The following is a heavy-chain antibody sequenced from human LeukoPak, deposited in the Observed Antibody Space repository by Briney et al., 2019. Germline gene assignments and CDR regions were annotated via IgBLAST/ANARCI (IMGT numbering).Heavy chain of an antibody. CDR3: ARVSVDITYYYMDV. CDR1: GFTFSSYA. Sequence: PGGSLRLSCAASGFTFSSYAMHWVRQAPGKGLEWVAVISYDGSNEYYADSVKGRFTISRDNSKNTLYLQMNSLRAEDTAVYYCARVSVDITYYYMDVWGKGTTVTVSS. J-gene: IGHJ6*03. D-gene: IGHD5-12*01. CDR2: ISYDGSNE. V-gene: IGHV3-30*04.